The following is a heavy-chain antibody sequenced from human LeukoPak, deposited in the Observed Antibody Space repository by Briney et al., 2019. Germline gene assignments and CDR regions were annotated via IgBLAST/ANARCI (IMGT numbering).Heavy chain of an antibody. CDR1: GGSISSGGYY. V-gene: IGHV4-31*03. J-gene: IGHJ6*02. CDR2: IYYSGST. Sequence: SETLSLTCTVSGGSISSGGYYWSWIRQHPGKGLEWIGYIYYSGSTYYNPSLKSRVTISVDTSKNQFSLKLSSVTAADTAVYYCATPSVPYGMDVWGQGTTVTVSS. CDR3: ATPSVPYGMDV.